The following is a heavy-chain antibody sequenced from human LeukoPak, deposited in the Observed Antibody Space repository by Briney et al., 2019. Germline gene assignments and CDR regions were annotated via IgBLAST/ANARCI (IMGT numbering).Heavy chain of an antibody. J-gene: IGHJ4*02. Sequence: GGSLRLSCAASGFTFSSYWMSWVRQAPGKGLEWVANIKQDGSEKYYVDSMKGRFTISRDNAKNSVYLQVSSLRAEDTAVYYCARIGYRSSSFDYWGQGTLVTVSS. V-gene: IGHV3-7*01. D-gene: IGHD6-13*01. CDR3: ARIGYRSSSFDY. CDR2: IKQDGSEK. CDR1: GFTFSSYW.